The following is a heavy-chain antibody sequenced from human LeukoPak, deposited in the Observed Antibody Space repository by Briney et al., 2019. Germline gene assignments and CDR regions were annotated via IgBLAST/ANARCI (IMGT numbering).Heavy chain of an antibody. D-gene: IGHD2-8*01. CDR2: INHSGDT. CDR3: ARGNCVNGVCYLDY. Sequence: ETLSLTGVVFNMSFNDYYWTWIRQPPGKGLEWIGEINHSGDTSYNPSLKRRLTISVDTSNNQFSLELTSVSAADKAVYYCARGNCVNGVCYLDYWGQGNLVTVSS. CDR1: NMSFNDYY. V-gene: IGHV4-34*01. J-gene: IGHJ4*02.